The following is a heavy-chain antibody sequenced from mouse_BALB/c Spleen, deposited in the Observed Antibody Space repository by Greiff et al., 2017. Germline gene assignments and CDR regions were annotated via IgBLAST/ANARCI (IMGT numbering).Heavy chain of an antibody. CDR3: ARHKVEYYFDY. V-gene: IGHV5-12-1*01. D-gene: IGHD1-3*01. CDR2: ISSGGGST. J-gene: IGHJ2*01. Sequence: EVKLVESGGGLVKPGGSLKLSCAASGFAFSSYDMSWVRQTPEKRLEWVAYISSGGGSTYYPDTVKGRFTISRDNAKNTLYLQMSSLKSEDTAMYYCARHKVEYYFDYWGQGTTLTVSS. CDR1: GFAFSSYD.